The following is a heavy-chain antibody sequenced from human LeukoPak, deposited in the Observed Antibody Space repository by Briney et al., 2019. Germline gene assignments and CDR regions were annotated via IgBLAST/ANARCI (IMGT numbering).Heavy chain of an antibody. CDR1: GFTFSGYW. V-gene: IGHV3-7*01. CDR3: ARESKGRSKIDY. J-gene: IGHJ4*02. D-gene: IGHD4-17*01. CDR2: IKKDGSEK. Sequence: GGSLRLSCAASGFTFSGYWMSWVRQAPGKGLEWVANIKKDGSEKYNVDSVKGRFTISRDNANKSLYLQMNSLRAEDTAVHYCARESKGRSKIDYWGQGTLVTVSS.